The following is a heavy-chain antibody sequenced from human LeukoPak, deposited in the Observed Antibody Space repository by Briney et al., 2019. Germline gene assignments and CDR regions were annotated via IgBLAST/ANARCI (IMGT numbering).Heavy chain of an antibody. J-gene: IGHJ4*02. CDR1: GFTFSSYA. Sequence: GGSLRLSCAASGFTFSSYAMHWVRQAPGKGLEWVAVISYDGSNKYYADSVKGRFTISRDNSKNTLYLQMNSLRAEDTAVYYCARDSHISGWSDHDYWGQGTLVTVSS. CDR3: ARDSHISGWSDHDY. D-gene: IGHD6-19*01. V-gene: IGHV3-30*04. CDR2: ISYDGSNK.